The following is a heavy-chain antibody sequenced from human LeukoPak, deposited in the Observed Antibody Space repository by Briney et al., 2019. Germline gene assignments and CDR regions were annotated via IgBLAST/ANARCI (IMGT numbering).Heavy chain of an antibody. Sequence: PGGSLRLSCTVSGFTFTSYSMNWVRQAPGKGLEWVSSISSSSNYIYYADSVKRRFTISRDNARNSLYLQMNSLRAEDTAVYYCATRYGGNTPDAFDIWGQGTMVTVSS. CDR1: GFTFTSYS. CDR3: ATRYGGNTPDAFDI. J-gene: IGHJ3*02. D-gene: IGHD4-23*01. V-gene: IGHV3-21*01. CDR2: ISSSSNYI.